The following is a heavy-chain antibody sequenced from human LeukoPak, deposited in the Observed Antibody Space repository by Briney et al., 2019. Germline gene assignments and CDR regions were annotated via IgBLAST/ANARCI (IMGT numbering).Heavy chain of an antibody. CDR3: ARDRPDIVATTYYFDY. CDR2: ISTYNGNT. D-gene: IGHD5-12*01. J-gene: IGHJ4*02. Sequence: ASVKVSCKAPGYTFTSYGISWVRQAPGRGLEWMGWISTYNGNTNYAQKVQGRVTMTTDTSTSTAYMELRSLRSDDTAVYYCARDRPDIVATTYYFDYWGQGTLVTVSS. CDR1: GYTFTSYG. V-gene: IGHV1-18*01.